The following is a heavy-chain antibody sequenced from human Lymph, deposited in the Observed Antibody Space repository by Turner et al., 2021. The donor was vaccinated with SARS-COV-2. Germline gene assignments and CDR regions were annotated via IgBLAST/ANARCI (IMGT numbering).Heavy chain of an antibody. J-gene: IGHJ4*02. Sequence: EVQLVESGGGLVQPGGSLRPSCAASGFTFSSYELNWVRQAPGKGLEWVSYISSSGSTIYYADSVKGRFTISRDNAKNSLYLQMNSLRAEDTAVYYCAREPVVVVTAGFDYWGQGTLVTVSS. D-gene: IGHD2-21*02. CDR3: AREPVVVVTAGFDY. CDR1: GFTFSSYE. CDR2: ISSSGSTI. V-gene: IGHV3-48*03.